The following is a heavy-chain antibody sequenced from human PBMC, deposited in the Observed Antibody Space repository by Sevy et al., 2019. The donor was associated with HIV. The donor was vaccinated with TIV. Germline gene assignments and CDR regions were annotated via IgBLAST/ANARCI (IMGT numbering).Heavy chain of an antibody. D-gene: IGHD4-17*01. CDR3: ARDLEFYDSGDYGPAFMPDF. V-gene: IGHV3-33*01. CDR1: GFTFSSFG. Sequence: GGSLRLSCAASGFTFSSFGMHWVRQAPGKVLEWVAVIWFDGSNTYYADSVKGRFTISRDIAKNTLHLQMNSLRAEDTAVYYCARDLEFYDSGDYGPAFMPDFWGHGTLVTVSS. J-gene: IGHJ4*01. CDR2: IWFDGSNT.